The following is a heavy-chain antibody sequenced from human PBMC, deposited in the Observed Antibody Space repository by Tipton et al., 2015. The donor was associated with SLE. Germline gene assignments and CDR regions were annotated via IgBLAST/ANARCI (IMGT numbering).Heavy chain of an antibody. D-gene: IGHD4-17*01. J-gene: IGHJ3*02. CDR2: INYSGTT. Sequence: TLSLTCTVSGVSYGDSINIYYWNWIRQPLGKELEWIGCINYSGTTNYNPSLKSRVSISVDTSKNQFSLKVNSVTAADTAVYYCARDVEDLRSSPPAHGFDIWGQGTMVTVSS. CDR1: GVSYGDSINIYY. CDR3: ARDVEDLRSSPPAHGFDI. V-gene: IGHV4-59*12.